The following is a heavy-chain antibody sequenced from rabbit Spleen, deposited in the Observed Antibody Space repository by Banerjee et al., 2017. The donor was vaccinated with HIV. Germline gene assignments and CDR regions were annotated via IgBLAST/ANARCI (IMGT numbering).Heavy chain of an antibody. CDR3: ARYYIFYGMDL. CDR2: IYTGSGGT. Sequence: EESGGDLVQPGGSLTLTCKASGFDFSSDAMSWVRQAPGKGPEWIACIYTGSGGTWYASWAKGRFTISKTSSTVNLKMTSLTAADTATYFCARYYIFYGMDLWGPGTLVTVS. V-gene: IGHV1S47*01. D-gene: IGHD4-1*01. J-gene: IGHJ6*01. CDR1: GFDFSSDA.